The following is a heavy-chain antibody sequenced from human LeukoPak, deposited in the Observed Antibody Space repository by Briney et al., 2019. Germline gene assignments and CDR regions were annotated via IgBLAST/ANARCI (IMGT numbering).Heavy chain of an antibody. V-gene: IGHV4-34*01. CDR3: ARLSYGDYGDWFDP. J-gene: IGHJ5*02. D-gene: IGHD4-17*01. CDR1: GGSFSGYY. Sequence: PSETLSLTCAVYGGSFSGYYWSWIRQPPGKGLEWIGEINHSGSTNYNPSLKSRVTISVDTSKNQFSPKLSSVTAADTAVYYCARLSYGDYGDWFDPWGQGTLVTVSS. CDR2: INHSGST.